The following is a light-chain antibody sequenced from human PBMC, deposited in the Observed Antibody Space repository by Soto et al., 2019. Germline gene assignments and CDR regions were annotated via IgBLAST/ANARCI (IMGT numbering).Light chain of an antibody. V-gene: IGLV2-14*01. CDR1: SRDIGGYNY. CDR2: DVR. J-gene: IGLJ2*01. CDR3: SSYTTTNPHVV. Sequence: QSVLTQPASVSGSPGQSITISCTGTSRDIGGYNYVSWYQQHPGKAPKLMIYDVRNRPSGVSNRLSGSKSGNTASLTISGLQAADEANYYCSSYTTTNPHVVFGGGTKLTVL.